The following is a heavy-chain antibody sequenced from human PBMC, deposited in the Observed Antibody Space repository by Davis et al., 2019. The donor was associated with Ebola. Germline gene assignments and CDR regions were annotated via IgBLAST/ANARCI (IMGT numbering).Heavy chain of an antibody. V-gene: IGHV4-39*01. CDR3: AREEGGYRNDLYYYGMDV. CDR2: IHYSGST. CDR1: GGSISGSSYY. Sequence: MPSETLSLTCSVSGGSISGSSYYLVWIRQPPGKGLEWIGSIHYSGSTYYNPSLKSRVTISVDTSKNQLSLKMSSVTAADTAVFYCAREEGGYRNDLYYYGMDVWGQGTTVTVSS. D-gene: IGHD5-18*01. J-gene: IGHJ6*02.